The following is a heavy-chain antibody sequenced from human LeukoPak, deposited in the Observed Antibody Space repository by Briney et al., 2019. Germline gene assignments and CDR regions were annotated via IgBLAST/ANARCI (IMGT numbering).Heavy chain of an antibody. J-gene: IGHJ4*02. Sequence: KPSETLSLTCTVSGDSISNDNWSWVRQPPGKGLEWIGYIYYRGSTNYNPSLQSRVTISVDTSKNQFSLKLSSVTAADTAVYYCARGYSYGYGDFDYWGQGTLVTVSS. CDR2: IYYRGST. V-gene: IGHV4-59*12. CDR1: GDSISNDN. D-gene: IGHD5-18*01. CDR3: ARGYSYGYGDFDY.